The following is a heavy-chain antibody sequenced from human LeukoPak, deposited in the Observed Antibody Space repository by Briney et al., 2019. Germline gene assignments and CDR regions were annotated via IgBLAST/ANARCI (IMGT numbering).Heavy chain of an antibody. J-gene: IGHJ5*02. CDR3: AIDIAKSGANWFDP. CDR2: IWYDGINK. Sequence: GRSLRLSCAASGFTFSSYGMHWVRQAPGKGLEWLAVIWYDGINKYYADSVKGRFTISRDNSKNTLYLQMNNLRAEDTAVYYCAIDIAKSGANWFDPWGQGTLVTVSS. D-gene: IGHD1-26*01. CDR1: GFTFSSYG. V-gene: IGHV3-33*01.